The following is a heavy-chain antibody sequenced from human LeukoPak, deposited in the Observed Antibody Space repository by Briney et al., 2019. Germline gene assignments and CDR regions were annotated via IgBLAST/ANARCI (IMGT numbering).Heavy chain of an antibody. CDR2: IYPGDSDT. CDR1: GYSFTSYW. CDR3: ARHARTAPPRYCSGGSCYGNPDY. J-gene: IGHJ4*02. V-gene: IGHV5-51*01. D-gene: IGHD2-15*01. Sequence: GESLKISCKGSGYSFTSYWIGWVRQMPGKGLEWMGIIYPGDSDTRYSPSFQGQVTISADKSISTAYLQWSSLKASDTAMYYWARHARTAPPRYCSGGSCYGNPDYWGQGTLVTVSS.